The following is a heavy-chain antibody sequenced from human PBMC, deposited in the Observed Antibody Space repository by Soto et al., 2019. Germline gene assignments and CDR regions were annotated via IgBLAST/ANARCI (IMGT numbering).Heavy chain of an antibody. CDR2: IYHSGST. CDR3: ARAGASVRMSATQIDY. D-gene: IGHD2-15*01. V-gene: IGHV4-4*02. J-gene: IGHJ4*02. CDR1: GGSISSSNW. Sequence: QVQLQESGPGLVKPSGTLSLTCAVSGGSISSSNWWSWVRQPPGKGLEWIGEIYHSGSTNYNPSLQSRVTISVDKSKNQLSLKLSSVTAADTAVHYCARAGASVRMSATQIDYWGQGTLVTVCS.